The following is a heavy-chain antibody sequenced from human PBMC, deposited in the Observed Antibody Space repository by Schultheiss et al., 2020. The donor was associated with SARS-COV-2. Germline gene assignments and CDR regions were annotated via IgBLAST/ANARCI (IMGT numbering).Heavy chain of an antibody. CDR3: ARSKRAYSYAYLDY. CDR2: SNPEDGQK. V-gene: IGHV1-24*01. Sequence: ASVKVSCKVSGYTLTELSMHWVRQAPGKGLEWMGGSNPEDGQKIYAQKFQGRVTMTRNTSISTAYMELSSLRSDDTAVYYCARSKRAYSYAYLDYWGQGTLVTVSS. D-gene: IGHD5-18*01. J-gene: IGHJ4*02. CDR1: GYTLTELS.